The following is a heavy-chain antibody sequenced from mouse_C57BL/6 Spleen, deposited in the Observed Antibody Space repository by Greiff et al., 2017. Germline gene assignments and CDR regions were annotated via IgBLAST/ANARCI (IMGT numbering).Heavy chain of an antibody. Sequence: QVQLQQSGAALVRPGTSVKVSCKASGYAFTNYLIEWVKQRPGQGLEWIGVINPGSGGTNYNEKFKSKATLTVDKPSSTAYMQLSSLTSEDSAVYYCARSLYDVTWFADWGQGTLVTVSA. D-gene: IGHD2-12*01. CDR1: GYAFTNYL. V-gene: IGHV1-54*01. J-gene: IGHJ3*01. CDR2: INPGSGGT. CDR3: ARSLYDVTWFAD.